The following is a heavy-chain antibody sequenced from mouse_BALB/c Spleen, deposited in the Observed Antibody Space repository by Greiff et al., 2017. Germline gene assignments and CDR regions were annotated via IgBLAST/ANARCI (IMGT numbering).Heavy chain of an antibody. Sequence: EVQRVESGGGLVKPGGSLKLSCAASGFTFSSYAMSWVRQTPEKRLEWVASISSGGSTYYPDSVKGRFTISRDNARNILYLQMSSLRSEDTAMYYCARAPYGNYGFAYWGQGTLVTVSA. D-gene: IGHD2-1*01. CDR3: ARAPYGNYGFAY. CDR2: ISSGGST. V-gene: IGHV5-6-5*01. J-gene: IGHJ3*01. CDR1: GFTFSSYA.